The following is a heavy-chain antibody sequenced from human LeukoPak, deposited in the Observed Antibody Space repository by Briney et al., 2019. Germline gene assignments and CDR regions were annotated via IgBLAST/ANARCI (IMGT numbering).Heavy chain of an antibody. CDR2: INSDGSST. V-gene: IGHV3-74*01. Sequence: QPGGSLRLSCAASGFTLSNYWMHWVRQAPGKGLVWVSRINSDGSSTSYADSVKGRFTISRDNAKNTLYLQMNSLRAEDTAVYYCARTYYYDSSGYYYVYNWFDPWGQGTLVTVSS. CDR3: ARTYYYDSSGYYYVYNWFDP. CDR1: GFTLSNYW. D-gene: IGHD3-22*01. J-gene: IGHJ5*02.